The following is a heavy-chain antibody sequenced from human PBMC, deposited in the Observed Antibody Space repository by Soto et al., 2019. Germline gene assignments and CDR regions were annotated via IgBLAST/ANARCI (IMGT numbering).Heavy chain of an antibody. J-gene: IGHJ4*02. CDR1: GYIFTNYY. Sequence: QVQLVQSGAEVKKPAASVKVSCKASGYIFTNYYIHWVRQAPGQGLEWMAIINPLPTSGNTNYAQKFQGRVTVTRDTSTSTVYLELSSLRSDDTAVYYCARDLAAAAYWGQGTLVTVSS. V-gene: IGHV1-46*01. D-gene: IGHD6-13*01. CDR3: ARDLAAAAY. CDR2: INPLPTSGNT.